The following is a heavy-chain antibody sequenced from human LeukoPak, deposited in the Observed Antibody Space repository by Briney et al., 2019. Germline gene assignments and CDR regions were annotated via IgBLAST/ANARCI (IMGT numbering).Heavy chain of an antibody. CDR1: GGTFTSYA. CDR2: IIPILGIA. CDR3: ARDKRYCTNGICYNYYYYGMDV. V-gene: IGHV1-69*04. Sequence: SVKVSCKASGGTFTSYAISWVRQAPGQGLEWMGRIIPILGIANYAQKFQGRVTITADKSTSTAYMELSSLRSEDTAVYYCARDKRYCTNGICYNYYYYGMDVWGQGTTVTVSS. D-gene: IGHD2-8*01. J-gene: IGHJ6*02.